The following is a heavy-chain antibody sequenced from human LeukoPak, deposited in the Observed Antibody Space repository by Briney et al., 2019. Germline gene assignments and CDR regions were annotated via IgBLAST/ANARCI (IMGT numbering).Heavy chain of an antibody. D-gene: IGHD3-22*01. CDR2: IYWNGGSR. CDR1: GFNFDDYV. Sequence: GGSLILSCAASGFNFDDYVMTWVRHAPGTGLEWVSGIYWNGGSRGYADSVQGRFTISRDNAQNSLYLQKTGLRAEDTALYYCVRCRHSYDSSGFPHYWGQGTLVTVSS. J-gene: IGHJ4*02. CDR3: VRCRHSYDSSGFPHY. V-gene: IGHV3-20*04.